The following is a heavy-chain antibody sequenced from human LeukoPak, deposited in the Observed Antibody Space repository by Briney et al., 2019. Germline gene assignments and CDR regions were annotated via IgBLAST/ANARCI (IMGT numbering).Heavy chain of an antibody. D-gene: IGHD2-15*01. J-gene: IGHJ3*02. CDR2: INPNSGGT. Sequence: ASVKVSCKASGYTFTGYYMHWVRQAPGQGLELMGWINPNSGGTNYAQKFQGRVTMTRDTSISTAYMELSRLRSDDTAVYYCARAQDVLADDAFDIWGQGTMVTVSS. V-gene: IGHV1-2*02. CDR1: GYTFTGYY. CDR3: ARAQDVLADDAFDI.